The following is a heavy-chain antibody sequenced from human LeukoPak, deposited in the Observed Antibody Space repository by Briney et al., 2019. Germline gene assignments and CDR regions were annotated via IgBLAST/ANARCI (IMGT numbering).Heavy chain of an antibody. D-gene: IGHD3-9*01. Sequence: ASVKVSCKASGYTFTTYEINWVRQATGQGLEWMGWMNPNSGNTGYAQKFQGRVTMTRNTSISTASMELSSLRSEDTAVYYCARVGIFTGGYYYGMDVWGQGTTVTVSS. J-gene: IGHJ6*02. CDR2: MNPNSGNT. CDR1: GYTFTTYE. CDR3: ARVGIFTGGYYYGMDV. V-gene: IGHV1-8*01.